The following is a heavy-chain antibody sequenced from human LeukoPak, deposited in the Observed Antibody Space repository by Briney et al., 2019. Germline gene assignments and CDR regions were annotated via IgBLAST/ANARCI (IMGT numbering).Heavy chain of an antibody. CDR1: GYSISSGYY. V-gene: IGHV4-38-2*02. CDR2: IYHSGST. Sequence: SETLSLTCTVSGYSISSGYYWGWIRQPPGKGLEWIGSIYHSGSTYYNPSLKSRVTISVDTSNNHFSLRLTSVTAADTAVYYCARRESYYDSSCDYWGQGTLVAVSS. D-gene: IGHD3-22*01. J-gene: IGHJ4*02. CDR3: ARRESYYDSSCDY.